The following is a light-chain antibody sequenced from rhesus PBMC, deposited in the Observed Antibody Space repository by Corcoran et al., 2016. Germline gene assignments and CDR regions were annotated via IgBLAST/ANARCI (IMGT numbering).Light chain of an antibody. CDR1: ENVNNY. J-gene: IGKJ3*01. CDR3: QHGYGTPIFT. V-gene: IGKV1-74*01. Sequence: DIQMTQSPSSLSASVGDRVIITCRTSENVNNYLNWYQQKPGRATKLLIYRASTLQTGVPSRVSGSGAWTEYTFTISSLQPEDVGTYYCQHGYGTPIFTFGPGTKRDIK. CDR2: RAS.